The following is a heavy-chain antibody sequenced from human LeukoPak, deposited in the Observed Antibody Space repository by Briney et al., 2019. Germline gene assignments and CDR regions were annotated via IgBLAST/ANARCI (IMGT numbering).Heavy chain of an antibody. V-gene: IGHV3-53*01. CDR2: IYSGGST. Sequence: PGGSLRLSCAASGFTVSSNYMSWVRQAPGKGLEWVSVIYSGGSTYYADSVKGRFTISRDNPKNTLYLQMNSLRAEDTAVYYCARPYYYGSGSYYDYWGQGTLVTVSS. J-gene: IGHJ4*02. D-gene: IGHD3-10*01. CDR3: ARPYYYGSGSYYDY. CDR1: GFTVSSNY.